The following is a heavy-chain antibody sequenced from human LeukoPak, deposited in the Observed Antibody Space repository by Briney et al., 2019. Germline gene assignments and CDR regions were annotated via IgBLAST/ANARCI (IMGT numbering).Heavy chain of an antibody. CDR2: IKEDGSGK. J-gene: IGHJ4*02. Sequence: PGGSLRLSCAASGFTFSSYWVSWVRQAPGKGLEWVANIKEDGSGKYYVDSVKGRFTISRDNAKNSLYLQMNSLRAEDTAVYYCAREVYYFDYWGQGTLVTVSS. V-gene: IGHV3-7*01. D-gene: IGHD5/OR15-5a*01. CDR1: GFTFSSYW. CDR3: AREVYYFDY.